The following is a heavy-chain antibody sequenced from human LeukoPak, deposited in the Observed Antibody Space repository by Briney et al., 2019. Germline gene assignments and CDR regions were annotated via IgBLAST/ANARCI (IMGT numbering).Heavy chain of an antibody. CDR2: IYHSGST. V-gene: IGHV4-30-2*01. CDR1: GGSISSGGYS. J-gene: IGHJ3*02. D-gene: IGHD5-24*01. Sequence: PSETLSLTCAVSGGSISSGGYSWSWIRQPPGKGLEWIGYIYHSGSTYYNPSLKSRVTISVDRSKNQFSLKLSSVTAADTAVYYCARVLSSGWVHEYAFDIWGQGTMVTVSS. CDR3: ARVLSSGWVHEYAFDI.